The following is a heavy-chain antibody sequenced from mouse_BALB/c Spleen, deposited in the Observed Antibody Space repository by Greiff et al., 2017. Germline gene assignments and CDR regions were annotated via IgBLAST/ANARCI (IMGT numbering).Heavy chain of an antibody. CDR2: INSNGGST. CDR1: GFTFSSYG. Sequence: EVKLMESGGGLVQPGGSRKLSCAASGFTFSSYGMSWVRQTPDKRLELVATINSNGGSTYYPDSVKGRFTISRDNAKNTLYLQMSSLKSEDTAMYYCAREIAYWGQGTLVTVSA. J-gene: IGHJ3*01. V-gene: IGHV5-6-3*01. CDR3: AREIAY.